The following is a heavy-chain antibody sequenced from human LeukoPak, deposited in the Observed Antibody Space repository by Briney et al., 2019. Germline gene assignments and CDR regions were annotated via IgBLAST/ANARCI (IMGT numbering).Heavy chain of an antibody. D-gene: IGHD3-10*01. CDR3: ARDFYYGSGRFDY. Sequence: GGSLRLSCAASGFTFSNYEMNWVRQAPGKGLEWVSYMSSSGSTIYYADSVKGRFTISRDNAKNSLYLQMNSLRAEDTAIYYCARDFYYGSGRFDYWDQGTLVTVSS. CDR1: GFTFSNYE. V-gene: IGHV3-48*03. CDR2: MSSSGSTI. J-gene: IGHJ4*01.